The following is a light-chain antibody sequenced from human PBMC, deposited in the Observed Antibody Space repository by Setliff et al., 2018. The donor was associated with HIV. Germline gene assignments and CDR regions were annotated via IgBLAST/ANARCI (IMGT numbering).Light chain of an antibody. Sequence: QSALTQPASVSGSPGQSITISCTGTSSDVGGYNYVSWYQQHPGKAPKVMIYDVSKRPSGISNRFSGSKSGNTASLTISGLQAEDEADYYCCSYAGSSTPYVFGTGTKVTVL. V-gene: IGLV2-23*02. CDR3: CSYAGSSTPYV. CDR2: DVS. CDR1: SSDVGGYNY. J-gene: IGLJ1*01.